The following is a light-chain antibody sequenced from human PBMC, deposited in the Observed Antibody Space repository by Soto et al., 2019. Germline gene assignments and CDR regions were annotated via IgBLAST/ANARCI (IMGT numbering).Light chain of an antibody. CDR1: QSISSW. Sequence: DIQMTQSPSTLSASVGDRVTITCRASQSISSWLAWYQRKPGKAPKLLIYDASSLESGVPSRFSGSGSGTDFTLTISSLQPEDFATYYCQQLNSYPRTFGPGTKVDIK. CDR2: DAS. J-gene: IGKJ3*01. CDR3: QQLNSYPRT. V-gene: IGKV1-5*01.